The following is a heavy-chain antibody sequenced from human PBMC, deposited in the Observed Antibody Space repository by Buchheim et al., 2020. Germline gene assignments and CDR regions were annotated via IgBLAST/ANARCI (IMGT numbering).Heavy chain of an antibody. CDR3: ARGVRYCSGGSCYSGHYFDY. CDR2: IFYSGST. Sequence: QLQLQESGPGLVKPSETLSLTCTVSGGSISSSSYYWGWIRQHPGKGLEWIGSIFYSGSTYYNPSLKSRVTISVDTSTKQFSLKLSSVTAADTAVYYCARGVRYCSGGSCYSGHYFDYWGQGTL. CDR1: GGSISSSSYY. V-gene: IGHV4-39*07. D-gene: IGHD2-15*01. J-gene: IGHJ4*02.